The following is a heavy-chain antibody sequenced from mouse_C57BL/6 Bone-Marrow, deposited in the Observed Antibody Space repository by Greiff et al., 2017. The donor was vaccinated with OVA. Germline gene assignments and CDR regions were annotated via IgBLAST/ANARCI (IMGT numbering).Heavy chain of an antibody. CDR1: GFTFSSYG. CDR3: ARRDYSNYGGYFDY. Sequence: EVQRVESGGDLVKPGGSLKLSCAASGFTFSSYGMSWVRQTPDKRLEWVATISSGGSYTYYPDSVKGRFTISRENAKNTLYLQMSSLKSEDTAMYYCARRDYSNYGGYFDYWGQGTTLTVSS. D-gene: IGHD2-5*01. J-gene: IGHJ2*01. CDR2: ISSGGSYT. V-gene: IGHV5-6*01.